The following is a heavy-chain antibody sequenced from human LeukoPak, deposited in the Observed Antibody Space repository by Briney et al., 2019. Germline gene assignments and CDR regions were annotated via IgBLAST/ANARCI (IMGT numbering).Heavy chain of an antibody. J-gene: IGHJ3*02. D-gene: IGHD6-19*01. V-gene: IGHV4-59*08. CDR1: GGSISSYY. Sequence: PSETLSLTCTVSGGSISSYYWSWIRQPPGKGLEWIGYIYYSGSTNYNPSLKSRVTISLDTSKNQFSLRLNSVTAADTAVYYCARSDNSDALDAFDIWGPGTLVTVSS. CDR2: IYYSGST. CDR3: ARSDNSDALDAFDI.